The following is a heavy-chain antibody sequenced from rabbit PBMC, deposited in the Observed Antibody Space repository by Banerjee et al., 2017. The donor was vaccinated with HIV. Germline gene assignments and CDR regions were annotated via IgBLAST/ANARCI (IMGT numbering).Heavy chain of an antibody. CDR2: IFAGRSGST. Sequence: QSLEESGGDLVKPGASLTLTCTASGFSFSSGPWLRWVRQAPGKGLEWIACIFAGRSGSTYYASWAKGRFTISKTSSTTVTLQMTSLTAADTATYFCARDAVSSNVPFNLWGQGTLVTVS. V-gene: IGHV1S40*01. CDR1: GFSFSSGPW. D-gene: IGHD8-1*01. CDR3: ARDAVSSNVPFNL. J-gene: IGHJ4*01.